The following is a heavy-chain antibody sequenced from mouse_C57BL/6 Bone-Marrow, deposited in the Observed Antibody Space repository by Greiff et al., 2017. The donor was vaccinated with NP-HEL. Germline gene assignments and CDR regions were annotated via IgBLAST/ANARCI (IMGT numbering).Heavy chain of an antibody. CDR3: ARGGYYGSRGDWYFDV. J-gene: IGHJ1*03. CDR2: IYPRSGNT. Sequence: QVQLQQSGAELARPGASVKLSCKASGYTFTSYGISWVKQRTGQGLEWIGEIYPRSGNTYYNEKFKGKATLTADKSSSTAYMELRSLTSEDSAVYFCARGGYYGSRGDWYFDVWGTGTTVTVSS. D-gene: IGHD1-1*01. CDR1: GYTFTSYG. V-gene: IGHV1-81*01.